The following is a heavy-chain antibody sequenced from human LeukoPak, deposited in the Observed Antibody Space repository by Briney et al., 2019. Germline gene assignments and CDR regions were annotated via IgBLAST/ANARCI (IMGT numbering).Heavy chain of an antibody. J-gene: IGHJ4*02. D-gene: IGHD5-18*01. CDR3: ARGSGVQVWSSLDY. V-gene: IGHV3-33*01. CDR1: GFTFSSYG. Sequence: PGESLKISCAASGFTFSSYGMHWVRQAPGKGLEWVAVIWYDGSNKYYADSVKGRFTISRDNSKDTLYLQMNSLRAEDTAVYYCARGSGVQVWSSLDYWGQGTLVTVSS. CDR2: IWYDGSNK.